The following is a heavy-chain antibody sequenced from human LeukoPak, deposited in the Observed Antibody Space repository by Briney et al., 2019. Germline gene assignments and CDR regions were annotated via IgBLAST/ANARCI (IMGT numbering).Heavy chain of an antibody. D-gene: IGHD3-22*01. CDR1: GFTFSSYS. CDR2: ISSSSSTI. Sequence: PGGSLRLSCAASGFTFSSYSMNWVRQAPGKGLEWVSYISSSSSTIYYADSVKGRFTISRDNAKNSLYLQMNSLRAEDTAVYYCAKDSALRYYDSSGYFDYWGQGTLVTVSS. CDR3: AKDSALRYYDSSGYFDY. J-gene: IGHJ4*02. V-gene: IGHV3-48*01.